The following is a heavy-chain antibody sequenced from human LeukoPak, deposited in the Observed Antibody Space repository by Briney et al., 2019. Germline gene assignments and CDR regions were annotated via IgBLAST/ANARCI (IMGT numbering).Heavy chain of an antibody. CDR3: ARDNSVRDEAWWFNP. J-gene: IGHJ5*02. CDR1: GYTFTSYG. V-gene: IGHV1-18*01. Sequence: GASATVSCKASGYTFTSYGISWVRQAPGQGLEWMGWISAYNGNTNYAQKLQGRVTMTTDTSTSTAYMELRSLRSDDTAVYYCARDNSVRDEAWWFNPWGQGTLVTVSS. D-gene: IGHD5-24*01. CDR2: ISAYNGNT.